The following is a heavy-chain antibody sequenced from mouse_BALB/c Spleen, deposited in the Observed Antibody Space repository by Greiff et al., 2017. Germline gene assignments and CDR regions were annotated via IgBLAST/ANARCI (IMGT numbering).Heavy chain of an antibody. D-gene: IGHD2-2*01. V-gene: IGHV5-6*01. CDR3: ARHEDGYDLDY. Sequence: EVQLVESGGDLVKPGGSLKLSCAASGFTFSSYGMSWVRQTPDKRLEWVATISSGGSYTYYPDSVKGRFTISRDNAKNTLYLQMSSLKSEDTAMYYCARHEDGYDLDYWGQGTTLTVSS. CDR2: ISSGGSYT. CDR1: GFTFSSYG. J-gene: IGHJ2*01.